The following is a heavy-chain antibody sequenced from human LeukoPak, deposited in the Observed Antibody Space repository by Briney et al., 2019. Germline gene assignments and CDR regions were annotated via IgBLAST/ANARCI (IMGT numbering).Heavy chain of an antibody. CDR1: GGTFSSYA. Sequence: ASVKVSCKASGGTFSSYAISWVRQAPGQGLEWLGGIIPIFGTAVYAQRFQGRASITADAFTRTVYMELSSLRSEDTAVYFCARDFGIAAAGTGGYYFDYWGQGTLVTVSS. J-gene: IGHJ4*02. CDR2: IIPIFGTA. D-gene: IGHD6-13*01. CDR3: ARDFGIAAAGTGGYYFDY. V-gene: IGHV1-69*13.